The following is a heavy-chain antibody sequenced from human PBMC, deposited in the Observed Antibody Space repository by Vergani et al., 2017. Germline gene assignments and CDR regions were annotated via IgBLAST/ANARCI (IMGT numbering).Heavy chain of an antibody. J-gene: IGHJ4*02. Sequence: QVQLQESGPGVVKPSQTLSLTCSVSGDSMNTYYWTWIRQPPGKGLEWIGYIYDSGDTKYNPSLKSRVTMSLDTSKNQFSLNLYSVTAADTAVYYCARGALWWLRQIDSWGQGTLVTVSS. D-gene: IGHD2-21*01. CDR3: ARGALWWLRQIDS. CDR2: IYDSGDT. V-gene: IGHV4-59*01. CDR1: GDSMNTYY.